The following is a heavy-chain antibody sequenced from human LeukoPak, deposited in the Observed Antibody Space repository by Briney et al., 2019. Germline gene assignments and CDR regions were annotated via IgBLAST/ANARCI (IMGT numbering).Heavy chain of an antibody. Sequence: PGGCLRLSCAAPGFTFSDYYMSWIRQAPGKGLEWVSYISSSGSTIYYADSVKGRFTISRDNAKNSLYLQMNSLRAEDTAVYDCARDPALNYYDSSGYYFDYWGQGTLVTVSS. D-gene: IGHD3-22*01. CDR3: ARDPALNYYDSSGYYFDY. V-gene: IGHV3-11*01. CDR2: ISSSGSTI. J-gene: IGHJ4*02. CDR1: GFTFSDYY.